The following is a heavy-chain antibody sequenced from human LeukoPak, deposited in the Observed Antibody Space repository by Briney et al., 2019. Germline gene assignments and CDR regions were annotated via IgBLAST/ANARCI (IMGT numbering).Heavy chain of an antibody. J-gene: IGHJ6*03. Sequence: SETLSLTCTVSGGSISSYYWTWIRQPPGKGLEWIGYIYYSGSTNYNPSLKSRVTISVDTSKNQFSLKLTSVTAADTAVYYCARDGSGSWAYYMDVWGKGTTVTISS. CDR1: GGSISSYY. CDR3: ARDGSGSWAYYMDV. V-gene: IGHV4-59*01. CDR2: IYYSGST. D-gene: IGHD3-10*01.